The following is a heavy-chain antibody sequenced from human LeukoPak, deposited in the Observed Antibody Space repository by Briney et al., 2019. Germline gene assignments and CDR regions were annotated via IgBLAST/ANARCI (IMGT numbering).Heavy chain of an antibody. V-gene: IGHV3-74*01. Sequence: GGSLRLSCAASGFTFSSYWMHWVRQAPGKGLVWVSRINSDGSSTSYADSVKGRFTVSRDNAKNTLYLQMNSLRAEDTAVYYCARDWGDIVHDYWGQGTLVTVSS. CDR1: GFTFSSYW. D-gene: IGHD3-10*01. J-gene: IGHJ4*02. CDR3: ARDWGDIVHDY. CDR2: INSDGSST.